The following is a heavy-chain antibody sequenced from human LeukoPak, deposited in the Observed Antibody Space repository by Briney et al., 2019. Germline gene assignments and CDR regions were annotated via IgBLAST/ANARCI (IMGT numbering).Heavy chain of an antibody. CDR1: GFTVNSNY. J-gene: IGHJ4*02. D-gene: IGHD6-6*01. Sequence: GGSLRLSCAASGFTVNSNYMSWVRQAPGKGLEWVSVIYSGGSTYYADSVKGRFTISRDNSKNTLYLQMNSLRAEDTAVYYCARGLARGSSPYDYWGQGTPVTVSS. V-gene: IGHV3-53*01. CDR2: IYSGGST. CDR3: ARGLARGSSPYDY.